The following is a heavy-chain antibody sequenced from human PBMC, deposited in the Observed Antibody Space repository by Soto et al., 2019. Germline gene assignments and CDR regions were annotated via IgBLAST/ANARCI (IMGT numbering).Heavy chain of an antibody. CDR2: IYYSGST. J-gene: IGHJ5*02. CDR1: GGSISSGGYY. Sequence: QVQLQESGPGLVKPSQTLSLTCTVSGGSISSGGYYWSWIRQHPGKGLEWIGYIYYSGSTYYNPSRKSRVTISVDTSKNQFSLKLSSVTAADTAVYYCARVLCTNGVCYNGKGWFDPWGQGTLVTVSS. D-gene: IGHD2-8*01. V-gene: IGHV4-31*03. CDR3: ARVLCTNGVCYNGKGWFDP.